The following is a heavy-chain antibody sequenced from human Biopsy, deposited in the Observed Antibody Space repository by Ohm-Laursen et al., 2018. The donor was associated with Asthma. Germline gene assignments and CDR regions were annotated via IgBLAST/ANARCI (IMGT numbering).Heavy chain of an antibody. CDR3: ARAQDYYDSRGYYRSFDY. D-gene: IGHD3-22*01. CDR2: IYYSRST. V-gene: IGHV4-31*03. Sequence: PSETLSLTCTVSYGSMTSGGYYWTRIRQHPGKGLEWIGFIYYSRSTYYNPSLKSRVSMSIDTSMNQFSLKLSSVTAADTAVYYCARAQDYYDSRGYYRSFDYWGQGTLVTVSS. CDR1: YGSMTSGGYY. J-gene: IGHJ4*02.